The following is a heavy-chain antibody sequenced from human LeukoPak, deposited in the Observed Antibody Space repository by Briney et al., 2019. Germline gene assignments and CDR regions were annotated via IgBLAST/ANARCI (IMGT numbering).Heavy chain of an antibody. Sequence: ASVKVSCKASGYTFTGYYMHWVRQAPGQGLEWMGWINPNSGGTNYAQKLQGRVTMTTDTSTSTAYMELRSLRSDDTAVYYCARDEDTAMVHFDYWGQGTLVTVSS. CDR3: ARDEDTAMVHFDY. J-gene: IGHJ4*02. CDR2: INPNSGGT. CDR1: GYTFTGYY. V-gene: IGHV1-2*02. D-gene: IGHD5-18*01.